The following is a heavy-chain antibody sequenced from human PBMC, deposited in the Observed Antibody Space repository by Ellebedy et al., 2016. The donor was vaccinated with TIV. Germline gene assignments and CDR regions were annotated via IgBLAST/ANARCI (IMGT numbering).Heavy chain of an antibody. CDR2: ITPDGSKK. Sequence: GESLKISCAAPGFTFSSYAMSWVRQAPGKGLEWVAEITPDGSKKYYLDSVKGRFTVSRDNPTNSLYLQMNSLTVEDTAVYYCASSHAGWGQGTLVTVSS. J-gene: IGHJ4*02. CDR1: GFTFSSYA. CDR3: ASSHAG. V-gene: IGHV3-7*01.